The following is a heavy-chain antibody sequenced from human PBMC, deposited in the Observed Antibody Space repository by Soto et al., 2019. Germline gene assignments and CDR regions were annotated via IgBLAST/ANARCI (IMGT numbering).Heavy chain of an antibody. CDR1: GGSISSYY. D-gene: IGHD3-9*01. CDR2: IYYSGST. Sequence: SETLSLTCTVSGGSISSYYWSWIRQPPGKGLEWIGYIYYSGSTNYNPSLKSRVTISVDTSKNQFSLKLSSVTAADTAVYYCARIGHFDWLMTRDAFDIWGQGTMVTVSS. CDR3: ARIGHFDWLMTRDAFDI. V-gene: IGHV4-59*01. J-gene: IGHJ3*02.